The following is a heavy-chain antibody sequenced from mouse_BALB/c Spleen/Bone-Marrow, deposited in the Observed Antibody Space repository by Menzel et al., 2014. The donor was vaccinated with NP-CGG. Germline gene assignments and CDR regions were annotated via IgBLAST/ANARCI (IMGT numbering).Heavy chain of an antibody. CDR2: INPSSGYT. V-gene: IGHV1-4*01. CDR3: AIYDYDVRYFDV. J-gene: IGHJ1*01. Sequence: QVQLQQSGAELARPGASVKMSCKASGYTFTSYPMHWVKQRPGQGLEWIGYINPSSGYTNYNQKFKDKATLTADKSSSTAYMQLSSLTSEDSAVYYCAIYDYDVRYFDVWGAGTTVTVSS. D-gene: IGHD2-4*01. CDR1: GYTFTSYP.